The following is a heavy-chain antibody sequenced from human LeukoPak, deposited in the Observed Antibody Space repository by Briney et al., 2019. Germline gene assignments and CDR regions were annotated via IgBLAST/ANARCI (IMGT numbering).Heavy chain of an antibody. CDR3: AREPGYYDFWSGHLPASWFDP. CDR2: IYYSGST. Sequence: SETLSLTCTVSGGSISSHYWSWIRQPPGKGLEWIGYIYYSGSTNYNPSLKSRVTISVDTSKNQFSLKLSSVTAADTAVYYCAREPGYYDFWSGHLPASWFDPWGQGALVTVSS. D-gene: IGHD3-3*01. J-gene: IGHJ5*02. CDR1: GGSISSHY. V-gene: IGHV4-59*11.